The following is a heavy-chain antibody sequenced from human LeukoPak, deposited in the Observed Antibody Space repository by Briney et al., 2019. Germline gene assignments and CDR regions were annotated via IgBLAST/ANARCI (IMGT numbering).Heavy chain of an antibody. CDR1: GLSASNNY. V-gene: IGHV3-53*01. D-gene: IGHD2-15*01. CDR2: IYSGGDT. Sequence: GGSLRLSCAASGLSASNNYMSWVRQAPGKGLEWVSIIYSGGDTYCADSVKGRFTISRDNSKNTLYLQMNSLRAEDTAVYYCARYCSGGSCYDSFGHWGQGTLVTVSS. CDR3: ARYCSGGSCYDSFGH. J-gene: IGHJ4*02.